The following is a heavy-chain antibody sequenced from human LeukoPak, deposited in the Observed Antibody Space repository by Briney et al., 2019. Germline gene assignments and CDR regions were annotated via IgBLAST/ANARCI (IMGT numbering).Heavy chain of an antibody. CDR3: ASSGSYLEWYFDY. V-gene: IGHV4-59*08. D-gene: IGHD1-26*01. J-gene: IGHJ4*02. Sequence: PSETLSLTCTVSGGSISSYYWSWIRQPAGKGLEWIGYIYYSGSTNYNPSLKSRVTISVDTSKNQFSLKLSSVTAADTAVYYCASSGSYLEWYFDYWGQGTLVTVSS. CDR1: GGSISSYY. CDR2: IYYSGST.